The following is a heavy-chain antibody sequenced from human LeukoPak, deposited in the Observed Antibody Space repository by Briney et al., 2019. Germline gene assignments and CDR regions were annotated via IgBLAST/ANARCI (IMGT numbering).Heavy chain of an antibody. V-gene: IGHV3-33*01. J-gene: IGHJ4*02. CDR2: IGHDATKI. D-gene: IGHD3-22*01. Sequence: GGSLRLSCAASGFTFSTYGMHWVRQAPGKGLEWVAFIGHDATKIYYADSVQGRFTISRDNSKNTLYLQMNSLRAEDTAVYYCARYSGNDSSGYYRYYFDYWGQGTLVTVSS. CDR3: ARYSGNDSSGYYRYYFDY. CDR1: GFTFSTYG.